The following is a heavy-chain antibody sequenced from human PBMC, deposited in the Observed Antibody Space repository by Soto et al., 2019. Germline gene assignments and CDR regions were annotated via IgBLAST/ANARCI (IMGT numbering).Heavy chain of an antibody. CDR1: GYSFTSYW. J-gene: IGHJ4*02. Sequence: GESLKISCKGSGYSFTSYWIGWVRQMPGKGLEWMGIIYPGDSDTRYSPSFQGQVTISADKSISTAYLQWSSLKASDTAMYYCARTPPVAAAGVSFDYWGQGTLVTVSS. CDR3: ARTPPVAAAGVSFDY. CDR2: IYPGDSDT. D-gene: IGHD6-13*01. V-gene: IGHV5-51*01.